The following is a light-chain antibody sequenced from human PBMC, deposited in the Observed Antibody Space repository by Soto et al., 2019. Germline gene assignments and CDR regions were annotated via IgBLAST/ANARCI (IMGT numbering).Light chain of an antibody. J-gene: IGLJ1*01. CDR3: QSYGSSLTLRV. CDR1: SSNIGAGYD. CDR2: ANT. V-gene: IGLV1-40*01. Sequence: QSVLTQPPSVSGAPGQRVTISCTGSSSNIGAGYDVHWYQQLPGTAPKLLIYANTNRPSGVPDRISGSKSGTSASLAITGLQADDEADYYCQSYGSSLTLRVFGTGTKLTVL.